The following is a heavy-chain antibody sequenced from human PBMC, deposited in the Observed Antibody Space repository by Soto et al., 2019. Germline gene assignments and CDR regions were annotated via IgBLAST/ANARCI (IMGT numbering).Heavy chain of an antibody. Sequence: QVQLQESGPGLVKPSETLSLTCTVSGGSISSYYWSWIRQPAGKGLEWIGRIYTSGSTNYNPSLKGRVAMSVDTSKNPFSLKLSSVTAADTAVYYCALSSGHNYYYGMDVWGQGTTVTVSS. J-gene: IGHJ6*02. CDR2: IYTSGST. CDR1: GGSISSYY. CDR3: ALSSGHNYYYGMDV. V-gene: IGHV4-4*07. D-gene: IGHD6-19*01.